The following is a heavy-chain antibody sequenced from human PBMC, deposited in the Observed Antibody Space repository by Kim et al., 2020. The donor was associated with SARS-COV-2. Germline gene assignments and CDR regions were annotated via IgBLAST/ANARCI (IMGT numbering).Heavy chain of an antibody. D-gene: IGHD5-12*01. J-gene: IGHJ3*02. Sequence: NPSLKSRVTISVDTSKNQFSLKLSSVTAADTAVYYCATKEMATIMDAFDIWGQGTMVTVSS. CDR3: ATKEMATIMDAFDI. V-gene: IGHV4-34*01.